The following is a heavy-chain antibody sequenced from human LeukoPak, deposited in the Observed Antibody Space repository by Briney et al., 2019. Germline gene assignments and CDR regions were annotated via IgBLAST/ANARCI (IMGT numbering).Heavy chain of an antibody. J-gene: IGHJ4*02. V-gene: IGHV3-21*01. CDR2: ISSSSSYI. Sequence: GGSLRLSCAASGFTFSSYSMNWVRQAPGKGLEWVSSISSSSSYIYYADSVKGRFTISRDNAKNSLYLQMNSLRAEDTAVYYCARVKDKRYSDYWGQGTLVTVSS. D-gene: IGHD2-15*01. CDR1: GFTFSSYS. CDR3: ARVKDKRYSDY.